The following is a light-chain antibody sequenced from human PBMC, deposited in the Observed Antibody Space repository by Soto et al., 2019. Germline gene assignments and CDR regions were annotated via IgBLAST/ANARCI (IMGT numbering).Light chain of an antibody. J-gene: IGKJ2*01. CDR3: MQGTHWPYT. Sequence: DVVMTQSPLSLPVTLGQPASISCRSSQSLVHSDGNTHLNWFQQRPGQSPRRLICKVSNRESGVPDRFSVSASCTDFTLKISRVEAEDVGVYYCMQGTHWPYTFGHGTKLEIK. CDR2: KVS. V-gene: IGKV2-30*02. CDR1: QSLVHSDGNTH.